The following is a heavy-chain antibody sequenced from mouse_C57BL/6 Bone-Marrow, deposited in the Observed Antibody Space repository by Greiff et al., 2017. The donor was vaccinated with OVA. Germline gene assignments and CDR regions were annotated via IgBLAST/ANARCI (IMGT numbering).Heavy chain of an antibody. CDR2: ISNGGGST. Sequence: EVKLMESGGGLVQPGGSLKLSCAASGFTFSDYYMYWVRQTPEKRLEWVAYISNGGGSTYYPDTVKGRFTISRDNAKNTLYLQMSRLKSEDTAMYYCARGGQLRLPVAYWGQGTLVTVSA. D-gene: IGHD3-2*02. V-gene: IGHV5-12*01. J-gene: IGHJ3*01. CDR3: ARGGQLRLPVAY. CDR1: GFTFSDYY.